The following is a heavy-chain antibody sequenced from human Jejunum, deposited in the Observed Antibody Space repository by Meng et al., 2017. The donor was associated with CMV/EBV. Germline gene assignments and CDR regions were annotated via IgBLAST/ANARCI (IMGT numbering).Heavy chain of an antibody. CDR2: ISGSSTYI. D-gene: IGHD4-17*01. J-gene: IGHJ5*02. V-gene: IGHV3-21*01. CDR1: GFTFTSYS. CDR3: ARAIDYGDPNWFDP. Sequence: SGFTFTSYSITWVRQSPGKGLEWLSYISGSSTYIYHADSVKGRFTISRDNAKNSVYLQMNRLRAEDTAVYYCARAIDYGDPNWFDPWGQGTLVTVSS.